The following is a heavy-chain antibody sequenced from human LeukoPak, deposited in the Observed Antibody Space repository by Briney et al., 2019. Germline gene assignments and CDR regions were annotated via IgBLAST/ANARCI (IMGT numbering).Heavy chain of an antibody. V-gene: IGHV1-18*01. CDR3: AKVVVVVPAAPETYYFEY. D-gene: IGHD2-2*01. Sequence: ASVKVSCKASGYTFTNYGISWVRQAPGQGLEWMGWIIAYNGDTKYAQRSQGRLTMTTDTSTSTADMELRSLRSDDTAVYYCAKVVVVVPAAPETYYFEYWGQGTPVTVSS. J-gene: IGHJ4*02. CDR2: IIAYNGDT. CDR1: GYTFTNYG.